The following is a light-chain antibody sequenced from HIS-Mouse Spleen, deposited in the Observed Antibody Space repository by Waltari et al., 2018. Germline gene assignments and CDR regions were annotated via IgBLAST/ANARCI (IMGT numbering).Light chain of an antibody. CDR1: QSVLYSSNNKNY. V-gene: IGKV4-1*01. CDR2: WAS. CDR3: QQYYSTPPF. Sequence: DIVMTQSPDSLAVSLGERATINCKSSQSVLYSSNNKNYLAWYQQKPGQPPKLLIYWASTRESGVPDRFSGSGSGTDFTLTISSLQAEDVAVYYCQQYYSTPPFFGQVTKLEIK. J-gene: IGKJ2*01.